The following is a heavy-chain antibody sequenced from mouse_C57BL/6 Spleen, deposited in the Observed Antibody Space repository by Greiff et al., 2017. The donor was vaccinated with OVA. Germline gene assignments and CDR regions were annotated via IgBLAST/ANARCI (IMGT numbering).Heavy chain of an antibody. D-gene: IGHD1-1*02. CDR3: GRDGSYWYFDV. CDR1: GFTFSDYY. CDR2: INYDGSST. V-gene: IGHV5-16*01. Sequence: DVKLVESEGGLVQPGSSMKLSCTASGFTFSDYYMAWVRQVPEKGLEWVANINYDGSSTYYLDSLKSRFIISRDNAKNILYLQMSSLKSEDTATYYCGRDGSYWYFDVWGTGTTVTVSS. J-gene: IGHJ1*03.